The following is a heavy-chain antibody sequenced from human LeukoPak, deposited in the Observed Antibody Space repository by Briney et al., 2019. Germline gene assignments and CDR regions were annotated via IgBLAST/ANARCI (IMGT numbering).Heavy chain of an antibody. Sequence: ASVKVSCKASGYTFTDYHIHWVRQAPGQGLGWMGWIYPNSGDTNYAQNLQGRVTMTRDTSISTAYMELSRLTSDDTALYYCARVAVEMASWFDPWGQGTLVTVSS. V-gene: IGHV1-2*02. J-gene: IGHJ5*02. CDR1: GYTFTDYH. CDR2: IYPNSGDT. CDR3: ARVAVEMASWFDP. D-gene: IGHD5-24*01.